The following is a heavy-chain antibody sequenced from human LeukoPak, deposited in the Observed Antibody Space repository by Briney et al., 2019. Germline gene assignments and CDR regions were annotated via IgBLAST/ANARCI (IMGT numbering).Heavy chain of an antibody. D-gene: IGHD2-15*01. Sequence: GGSLRLSCAASGFTFSNYNMNWVRQAPGKGLEWVSSISSGSSYIYYADSVKGRFTISRDNAKNSLYLQMNSLRAEDTAVYYCERLRYCSGGSCYASAFDIWGQGTMVTVSS. CDR3: ERLRYCSGGSCYASAFDI. J-gene: IGHJ3*02. CDR2: ISSGSSYI. CDR1: GFTFSNYN. V-gene: IGHV3-21*01.